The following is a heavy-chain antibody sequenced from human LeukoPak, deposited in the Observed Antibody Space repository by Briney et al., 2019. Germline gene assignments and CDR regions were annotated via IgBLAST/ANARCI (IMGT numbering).Heavy chain of an antibody. CDR2: IIPIFGTA. Sequence: SVKVSCKASGGTFSSYAISWVRQAPGQGLEWMGRIIPIFGTANYAQKFQGRVTITTDESTSTAYMELSSLRSEDTAVYYCARVSSGYSGYDYWGQGTLVAVSS. CDR1: GGTFSSYA. D-gene: IGHD5-12*01. V-gene: IGHV1-69*05. J-gene: IGHJ4*02. CDR3: ARVSSGYSGYDY.